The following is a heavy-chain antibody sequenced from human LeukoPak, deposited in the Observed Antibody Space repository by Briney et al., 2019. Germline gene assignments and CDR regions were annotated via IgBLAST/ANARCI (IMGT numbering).Heavy chain of an antibody. CDR1: GFTFSSYS. CDR3: ARDRSYYGMDV. Sequence: GGSLRLSCAASGFTFSSYSVNWVRQAPGKGLEWVSYISSSSSTIYYADSVKGRFTISRDNAKNSLDLQMNSLRDEDTAVYYCARDRSYYGMDVWGQGTTVTVSS. CDR2: ISSSSSTI. J-gene: IGHJ6*02. V-gene: IGHV3-48*02.